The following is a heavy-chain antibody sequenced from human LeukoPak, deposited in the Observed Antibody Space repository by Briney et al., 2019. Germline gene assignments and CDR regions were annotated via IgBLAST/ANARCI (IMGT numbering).Heavy chain of an antibody. CDR2: INWNGST. J-gene: IGHJ4*02. D-gene: IGHD3-3*01. CDR3: ARGGITIFGGIIYQDY. Sequence: GGSLRLSCAASGFTFDDYGMSWVRQAPGKGLEWVSGINWNGSTGYADSVKGRFTISRDNAKNSLYLQMNSLRAEDTAFYYCARGGITIFGGIIYQDYWGQGTLVTVSS. V-gene: IGHV3-20*04. CDR1: GFTFDDYG.